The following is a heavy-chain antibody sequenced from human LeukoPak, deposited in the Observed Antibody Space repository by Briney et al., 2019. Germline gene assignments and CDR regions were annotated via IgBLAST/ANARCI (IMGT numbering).Heavy chain of an antibody. CDR2: IIPIFGTA. CDR3: ARPPSASQHYYYGMDV. CDR1: GGTFSSYA. D-gene: IGHD6-6*01. Sequence: SVKVSCKASGGTFSSYAISWVRQAPGQGLEWMGGIIPIFGTANYAQKFQGRVTITADESTSTAYMELTSLRSEDTAVYYCARPPSASQHYYYGMDVWGQGTTVTVSS. V-gene: IGHV1-69*13. J-gene: IGHJ6*02.